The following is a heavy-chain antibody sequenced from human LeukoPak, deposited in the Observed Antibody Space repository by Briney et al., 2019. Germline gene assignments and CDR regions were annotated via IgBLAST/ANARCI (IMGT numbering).Heavy chain of an antibody. V-gene: IGHV4-34*01. CDR3: ARGKRWDSSSRTSYYYDMDV. CDR1: GGSFSGYY. J-gene: IGHJ6*04. Sequence: SETLSLTCAVYGGSFSGYYWSWIRRPPGKGLEWIGEINHSGSTNYNPSLKSRVTISVDTSKKQFSLKVSSVTAADTAVYYCARGKRWDSSSRTSYYYDMDVWGKGTTVTVSS. CDR2: INHSGST. D-gene: IGHD6-13*01.